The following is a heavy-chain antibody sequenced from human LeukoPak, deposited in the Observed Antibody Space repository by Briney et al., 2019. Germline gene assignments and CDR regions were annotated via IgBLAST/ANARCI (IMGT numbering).Heavy chain of an antibody. CDR1: GFTFSGYG. CDR2: ISYDGSNK. J-gene: IGHJ4*02. Sequence: PGGSLRLSCAASGFTFSGYGMHWVRQAPGKGLEWVTLISYDGSNKYYVDSMKGRFTISRDNSKSTLYLQMNSLRAEDTAVYYCAKDRIAASGLSYYFDYWGQGTLVTVSS. CDR3: AKDRIAASGLSYYFDY. D-gene: IGHD6-13*01. V-gene: IGHV3-30*18.